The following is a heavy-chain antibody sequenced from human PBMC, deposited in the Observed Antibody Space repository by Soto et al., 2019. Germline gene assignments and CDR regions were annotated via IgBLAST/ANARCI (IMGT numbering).Heavy chain of an antibody. J-gene: IGHJ6*02. Sequence: QVQLVQSGAEVKKPGSSVKVSCKASGGTFSSYAISWVRQAPGQGLEWMGGIIPIFGTANYAQKFQGRVTITADESTSTAYMEMSSLRSEDTAVYYCARVKEAYCIGGSCQYYGMDVWGQGTTVTVSS. CDR3: ARVKEAYCIGGSCQYYGMDV. V-gene: IGHV1-69*01. CDR1: GGTFSSYA. CDR2: IIPIFGTA. D-gene: IGHD2-15*01.